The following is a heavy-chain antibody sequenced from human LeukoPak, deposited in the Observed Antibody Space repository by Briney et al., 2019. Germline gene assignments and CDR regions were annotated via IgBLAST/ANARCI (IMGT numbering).Heavy chain of an antibody. D-gene: IGHD6-19*01. J-gene: IGHJ4*02. CDR1: GFTFSSYA. Sequence: PGGSLRLSCAASGFTFSSYAMSWVRQAPGKGLEWVSAISGSGGSTYYADSVKGRFTISRDNSKDTLYLQMNSLRAEDTAVYYCAKFSSGSYYFDYWGQGTLVTVSS. V-gene: IGHV3-23*01. CDR2: ISGSGGST. CDR3: AKFSSGSYYFDY.